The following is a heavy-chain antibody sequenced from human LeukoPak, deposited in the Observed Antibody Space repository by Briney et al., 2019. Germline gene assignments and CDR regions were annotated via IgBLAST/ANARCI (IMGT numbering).Heavy chain of an antibody. CDR2: ISNSGSIK. CDR3: ARGGSSGWYYFDY. D-gene: IGHD6-19*01. J-gene: IGHJ4*02. CDR1: GFTFSSYA. Sequence: GGSLRLSSAASGFTFSSYAMNWVRQAPGKGLEWLSYISNSGSIKNYADSVKGRFTISRDNANNSLYLQMVSLRAEDTAVYYCARGGSSGWYYFDYWGQGTLVTVSS. V-gene: IGHV3-48*03.